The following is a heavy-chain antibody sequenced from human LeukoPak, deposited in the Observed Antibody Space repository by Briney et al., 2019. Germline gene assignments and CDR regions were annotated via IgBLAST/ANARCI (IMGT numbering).Heavy chain of an antibody. CDR2: IYYSGST. J-gene: IGHJ4*02. CDR1: GGSISSYY. Sequence: SETLSLTCTVSGGSISSYYWNWIRQPPGKGLEWIGYIYYSGSTNYNPSLKSRVTISVDTSKNQFSLKLSSVTAADTGVYYCARPHCSSTSCYLASGFDYWGQGTLVTVSS. CDR3: ARPHCSSTSCYLASGFDY. V-gene: IGHV4-59*01. D-gene: IGHD2-2*01.